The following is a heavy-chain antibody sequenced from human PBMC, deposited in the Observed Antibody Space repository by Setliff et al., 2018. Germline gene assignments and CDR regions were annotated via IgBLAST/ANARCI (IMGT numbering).Heavy chain of an antibody. J-gene: IGHJ4*02. CDR3: ASAPIWFGELYYFDY. CDR1: GFTFSSYS. D-gene: IGHD3-10*01. Sequence: PGGSLRLSCAASGFTFSSYSMNWVRQAPGKGLEWVSSVSSSSYYINYADSVKGRFTISRDNSKNTLYPQMNSLRAEDTAVYYCASAPIWFGELYYFDYWGQGTLVTVSS. CDR2: VSSSSYYI. V-gene: IGHV3-21*01.